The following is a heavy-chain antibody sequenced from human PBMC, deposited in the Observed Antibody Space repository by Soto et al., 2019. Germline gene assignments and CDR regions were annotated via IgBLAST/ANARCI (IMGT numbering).Heavy chain of an antibody. CDR2: IDSTSATR. Sequence: EVQLVESGGGLVQPGGSLRVSCAASGFTLSRYSMNWVRQAPGKGLEWLSYIDSTSATRYYAGSVKGRFIISRDNAKNSLDLQMNSLRDEDTAVYYCARGGVATIFGDSWGQGPLVTVSS. D-gene: IGHD5-12*01. V-gene: IGHV3-48*02. J-gene: IGHJ4*02. CDR3: ARGGVATIFGDS. CDR1: GFTLSRYS.